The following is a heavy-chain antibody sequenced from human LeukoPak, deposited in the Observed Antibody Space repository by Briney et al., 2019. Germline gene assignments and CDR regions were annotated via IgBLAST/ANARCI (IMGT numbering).Heavy chain of an antibody. Sequence: PGGALRLSCAASGFTFSSYAMSWVRQAPGKGLEWVSAISGSGGSTYYADSVKGRFTISRDNSKNTLYLQMNSLRAEDTAVYYCAKVELFSYAFDIWGQGTMVTVSS. J-gene: IGHJ3*02. CDR2: ISGSGGST. D-gene: IGHD1-26*01. CDR1: GFTFSSYA. V-gene: IGHV3-23*01. CDR3: AKVELFSYAFDI.